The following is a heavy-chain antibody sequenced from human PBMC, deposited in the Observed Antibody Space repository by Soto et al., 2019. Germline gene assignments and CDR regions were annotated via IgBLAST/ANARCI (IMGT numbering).Heavy chain of an antibody. CDR2: IYPGDSDT. V-gene: IGHV5-51*01. J-gene: IGHJ6*02. CDR1: GYSFTSYW. Sequence: PGESLKISCKGSGYSFTSYWIGWVRQMPGKGLEWMGIIYPGDSDTRYSPSFQGQVTISADKSISTAYLQWSSLKASDTAMYYCARSYSSSGSDNLEPPQNYYGMHVRGQATTVTGSS. D-gene: IGHD6-13*01. CDR3: ARSYSSSGSDNLEPPQNYYGMHV.